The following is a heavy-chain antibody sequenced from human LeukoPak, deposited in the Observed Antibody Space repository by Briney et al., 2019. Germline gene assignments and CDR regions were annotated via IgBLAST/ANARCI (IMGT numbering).Heavy chain of an antibody. J-gene: IGHJ4*02. CDR1: GFTFSKSW. CDR3: TTTGGYEGLADY. D-gene: IGHD5-12*01. V-gene: IGHV3-15*01. Sequence: GGSLRLSCAASGFTFSKSWMGWVRQAPGKGLEWVGRIKSNTDGGTTDYAAPVKGRFTISRDDSKNTLYIQMNSLKTEDTAVYYCTTTGGYEGLADYWGQGTLVTVSS. CDR2: IKSNTDGGTT.